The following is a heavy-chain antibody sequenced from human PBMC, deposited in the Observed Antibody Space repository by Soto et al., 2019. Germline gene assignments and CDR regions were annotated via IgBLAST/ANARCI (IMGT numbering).Heavy chain of an antibody. Sequence: QVQLQESGPGLVKPSETLSLTCTVSGGSISSYYWSWIRQPPGKGLEWIGYIYYSGSTNYNPSLKSRVTISVDTSKNQFSLKLSSVTAADTAVYYCAREPAGYCSSTSCYAGPGAARPLYFDYWGQGTLVTVSS. CDR1: GGSISSYY. CDR3: AREPAGYCSSTSCYAGPGAARPLYFDY. D-gene: IGHD2-2*01. V-gene: IGHV4-59*01. J-gene: IGHJ4*02. CDR2: IYYSGST.